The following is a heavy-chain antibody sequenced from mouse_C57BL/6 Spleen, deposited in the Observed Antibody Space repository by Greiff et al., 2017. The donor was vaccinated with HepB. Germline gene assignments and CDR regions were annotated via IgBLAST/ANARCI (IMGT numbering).Heavy chain of an antibody. CDR3: AFSTVVDYYYAMDY. V-gene: IGHV1-39*01. J-gene: IGHJ4*01. Sequence: VQLKQSGPELVKPGASVKISCKASGYSFTDYNMNWVKQSNGKSLEWIGVIYPNYGTTSYNQKFKGKATLTVDQSSSTAYMQLNSLTSEDSAVYYCAFSTVVDYYYAMDYWGQGTSVTVSS. D-gene: IGHD1-1*01. CDR2: IYPNYGTT. CDR1: GYSFTDYN.